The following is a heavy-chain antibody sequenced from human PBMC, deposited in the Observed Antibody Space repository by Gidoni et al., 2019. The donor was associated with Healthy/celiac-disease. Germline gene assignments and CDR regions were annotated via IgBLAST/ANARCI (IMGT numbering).Heavy chain of an antibody. CDR1: GFTFSSYE. Sequence: EVQLVESGGGLVQPGGSLRLSCAASGFTFSSYEMNWVRQAPGKGLEWVSYISSSGSTIYYADSVKGRFTISRDNAKNSLYLQMNSLRAEDTAVYYCAREASYGLGAFDYWGQGTLVTVSS. CDR3: AREASYGLGAFDY. D-gene: IGHD5-18*01. CDR2: ISSSGSTI. J-gene: IGHJ4*02. V-gene: IGHV3-48*03.